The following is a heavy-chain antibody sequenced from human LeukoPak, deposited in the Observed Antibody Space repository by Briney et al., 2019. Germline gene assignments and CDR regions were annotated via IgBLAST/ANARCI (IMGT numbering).Heavy chain of an antibody. Sequence: GGSLRLSCAASGFTFSSYAMSWVRQAPGKGLEWVANIKQDGSEKYYVDSVKGRFTISRDNAKNSLYLQMNSLRAEDTAVYYCARDRTTVTTDYYYMDVWGKGTTVTVSS. CDR1: GFTFSSYA. J-gene: IGHJ6*03. D-gene: IGHD4-17*01. V-gene: IGHV3-7*01. CDR2: IKQDGSEK. CDR3: ARDRTTVTTDYYYMDV.